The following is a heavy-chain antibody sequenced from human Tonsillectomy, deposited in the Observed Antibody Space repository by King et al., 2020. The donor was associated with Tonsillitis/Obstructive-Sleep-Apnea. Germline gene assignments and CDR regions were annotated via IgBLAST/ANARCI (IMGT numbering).Heavy chain of an antibody. Sequence: QLVQSGAEVKKPGESLKISCKGSGYSFTSYWIGWVRQMPGKGLEWMGIIYPGDSDTRYRPSFQGQVTISADKSISTAYLQWSSLKVSDTAMYYCAKSAEWFGELLNGGMDVWGQGTTVTVSS. D-gene: IGHD3-10*01. CDR3: AKSAEWFGELLNGGMDV. CDR2: IYPGDSDT. V-gene: IGHV5-51*03. CDR1: GYSFTSYW. J-gene: IGHJ6*02.